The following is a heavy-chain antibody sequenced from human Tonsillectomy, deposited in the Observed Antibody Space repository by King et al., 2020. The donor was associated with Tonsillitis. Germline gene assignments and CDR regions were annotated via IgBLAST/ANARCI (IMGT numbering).Heavy chain of an antibody. CDR1: GFTFSSYS. V-gene: IGHV3-21*01. CDR3: ARNEWTQIWLGCAFDI. J-gene: IGHJ3*02. D-gene: IGHD5-18*01. CDR2: ISSSSSYI. Sequence: GQLVQSGGGLVKPGGSLRLSCAASGFTFSSYSMNWVRQAPGKGLEWVSCISSSSSYIYYADSVKGRFTISRDNAKNSLYLQMNSLRAEDTAVYYCARNEWTQIWLGCAFDIWGQGTTVTVSS.